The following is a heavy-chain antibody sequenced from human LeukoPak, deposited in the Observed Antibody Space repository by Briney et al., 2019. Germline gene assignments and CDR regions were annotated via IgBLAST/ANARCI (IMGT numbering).Heavy chain of an antibody. D-gene: IGHD6-25*01. V-gene: IGHV4-39*07. Sequence: SETLSLTCTVSGGSISSSSYYWGWIRQPPGKGLEWIGEINHSGSTNYNPSLKSRVTISVDTSKNQFSLKLSSVTAADTAVYYCARGRYRGSGGWFDPWGQGTLVTGSS. CDR1: GGSISSSSYY. CDR2: INHSGST. CDR3: ARGRYRGSGGWFDP. J-gene: IGHJ5*02.